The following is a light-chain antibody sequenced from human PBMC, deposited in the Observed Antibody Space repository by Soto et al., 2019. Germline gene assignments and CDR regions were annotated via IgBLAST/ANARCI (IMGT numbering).Light chain of an antibody. CDR3: IHSTRYSDA. V-gene: IGKV2D-29*01. J-gene: IGKJ1*01. CDR2: EVI. Sequence: DIVMTETALSLSVTPGQPASISCKSSQSLLQSDVKTRLYWYLQRPGQAPQLLIYEVIKRFTGVPHRFSGSGSGTDFTLNISWLEAEDFGVYYCIHSTRYSDAFGQGTKVDIK. CDR1: QSLLQSDVKTR.